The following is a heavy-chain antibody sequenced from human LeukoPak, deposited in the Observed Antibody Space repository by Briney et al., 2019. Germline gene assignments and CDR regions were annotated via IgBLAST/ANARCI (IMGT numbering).Heavy chain of an antibody. D-gene: IGHD6-19*01. J-gene: IGHJ3*02. V-gene: IGHV3-7*01. CDR2: IKQDGSDK. CDR1: GFTFSSYW. Sequence: PGGSLRLSCEASGFTFSSYWMSWVRQAPGKGLEWVANIKQDGSDKYYVESLKGRFTVSRDNAKNSLYLQINSLRAEDTAVYYCAKGGQWLTHDAFDIWGQGTMVTVSS. CDR3: AKGGQWLTHDAFDI.